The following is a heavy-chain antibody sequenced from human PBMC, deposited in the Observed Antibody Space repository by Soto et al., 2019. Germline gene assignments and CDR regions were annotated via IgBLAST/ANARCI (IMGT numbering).Heavy chain of an antibody. CDR1: GGAINSYY. CDR3: ARGQRFSDWFDP. CDR2: IYSSGST. V-gene: IGHV4-4*07. D-gene: IGHD3-3*01. J-gene: IGHJ5*02. Sequence: ETLSLTCTVSGGAINSYYWTWIRQPAGKGLEWIGRIYSSGSTKYNPSLQSRVTMSLDTSKNQFSLRLTSVTAADTAVYYCARGQRFSDWFDPWGQGTLVTSPQ.